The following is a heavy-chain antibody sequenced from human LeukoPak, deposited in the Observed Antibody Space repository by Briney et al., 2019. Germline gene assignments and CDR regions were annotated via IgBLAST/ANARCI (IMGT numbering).Heavy chain of an antibody. J-gene: IGHJ4*02. V-gene: IGHV3-30*03. D-gene: IGHD6-13*01. CDR1: GFTVSRYG. CDR2: LSYDGINR. CDR3: ARDFFPIVDSSWYEIGY. Sequence: GGSLRLSCAASGFTVSRYGMHWVRQAPGKGLEWVAVLSYDGINRFYGDSVKGRFTVSRDNSKNTLYLQMDSLRSEDTAVYYCARDFFPIVDSSWYEIGYWGQGTLVTVSS.